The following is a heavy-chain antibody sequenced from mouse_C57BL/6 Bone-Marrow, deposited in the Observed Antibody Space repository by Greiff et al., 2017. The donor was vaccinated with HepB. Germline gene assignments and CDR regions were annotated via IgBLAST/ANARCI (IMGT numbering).Heavy chain of an antibody. V-gene: IGHV5-17*01. J-gene: IGHJ2*01. CDR2: ISSGSSTI. Sequence: EVKVEESGGGLVKPGGSLKLSCAASGFTFSDYGMHWVRQAPEKGLEWVAYISSGSSTIYYADTVKGRFTISRDNAKNTLFLQMTSLRSEDTAMYYCARRNGNYYFDYWGQGTTLTVSS. D-gene: IGHD2-1*01. CDR1: GFTFSDYG. CDR3: ARRNGNYYFDY.